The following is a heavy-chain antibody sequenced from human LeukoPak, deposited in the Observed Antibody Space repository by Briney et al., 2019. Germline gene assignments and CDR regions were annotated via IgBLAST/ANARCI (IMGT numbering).Heavy chain of an antibody. D-gene: IGHD6-13*01. J-gene: IGHJ4*02. CDR1: GFTFSNYE. Sequence: GGSLRLSCAASGFTFSNYEMNWVRQAPGKGLEWVSYIDTSGSTIYYADSVKGRFTISRDNAKNSLYLQMNSLRAEDTAVYYCARKDSRMWYYDYWGQGTLVTVSS. CDR2: IDTSGSTI. CDR3: ARKDSRMWYYDY. V-gene: IGHV3-48*03.